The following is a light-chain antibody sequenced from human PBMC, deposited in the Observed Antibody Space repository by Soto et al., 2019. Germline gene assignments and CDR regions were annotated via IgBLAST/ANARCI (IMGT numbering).Light chain of an antibody. CDR3: QKGVT. J-gene: IGKJ5*01. CDR1: QSVSSSY. Sequence: EIVLTQSPGTLSLSPGERATLSCRASQSVSSSYLAWYQQKPGQAPRLLIYGASRRATGIPDRFSGSGSGTDFTLTISSLEPEDFAVYSCQKGVTFGQGTRLEIK. CDR2: GAS. V-gene: IGKV3-20*01.